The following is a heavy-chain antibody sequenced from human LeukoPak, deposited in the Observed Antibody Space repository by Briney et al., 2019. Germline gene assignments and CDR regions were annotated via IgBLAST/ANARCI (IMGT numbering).Heavy chain of an antibody. CDR2: ISGSGGST. Sequence: PGGSLRLSCAASGFTFSSYAMSWVRQAPGKGLEWVSAISGSGGSTYYADSVKGRFTISRDNSKNTLYLQMNSLRAEDTAVYYCARGEGEYYYDSSGYKYYFDYWGQGTLVTVSS. J-gene: IGHJ4*02. CDR1: GFTFSSYA. CDR3: ARGEGEYYYDSSGYKYYFDY. V-gene: IGHV3-23*01. D-gene: IGHD3-22*01.